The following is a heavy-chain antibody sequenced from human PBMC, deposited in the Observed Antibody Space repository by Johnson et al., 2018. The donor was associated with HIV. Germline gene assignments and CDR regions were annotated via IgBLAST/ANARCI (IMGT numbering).Heavy chain of an antibody. D-gene: IGHD7-27*01. CDR3: APLGDAFDI. V-gene: IGHV3-74*02. J-gene: IGHJ3*02. Sequence: EQLVESGGALVQPGGSLRLSCEVSGFTISTFWMHWVRQVPGKGLMWVSRISGDGKSTYYADSVKGRFTISRDNSKNTLYLQMNSLRAEDTAVYYCAPLGDAFDIWGQGTMVTVSS. CDR2: ISGDGKST. CDR1: GFTISTFW.